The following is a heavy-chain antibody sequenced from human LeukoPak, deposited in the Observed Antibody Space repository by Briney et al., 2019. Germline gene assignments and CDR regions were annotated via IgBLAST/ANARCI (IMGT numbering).Heavy chain of an antibody. D-gene: IGHD2-2*01. CDR3: ARVGCSSTSCFVAVDP. J-gene: IGHJ5*02. V-gene: IGHV4-4*07. Sequence: PSETLSLTCTVSGGSISSYYWSWIRQPAGKGLEGVGRIYTSGSTNYNPSLKSRVTMSVDTSKNQFSLKLSSVTAADTAVYYCARVGCSSTSCFVAVDPWGQGTLVTVSS. CDR2: IYTSGST. CDR1: GGSISSYY.